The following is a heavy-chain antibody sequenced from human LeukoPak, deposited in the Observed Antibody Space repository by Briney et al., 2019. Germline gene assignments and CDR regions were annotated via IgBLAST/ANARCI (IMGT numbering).Heavy chain of an antibody. CDR2: ISGSGGST. V-gene: IGHV3-23*01. J-gene: IGHJ4*02. CDR3: AKEPNGYSYGYPYYFDY. D-gene: IGHD5-18*01. CDR1: GFTFSSYA. Sequence: GGFLRLSCAASGFTFSSYAMSWVRQAPGKGLEWVSAISGSGGSTYYADSVKGRFTISRDNSKNTLYLQMNSLRAEDTAVYYCAKEPNGYSYGYPYYFDYWGQGTLVTVSS.